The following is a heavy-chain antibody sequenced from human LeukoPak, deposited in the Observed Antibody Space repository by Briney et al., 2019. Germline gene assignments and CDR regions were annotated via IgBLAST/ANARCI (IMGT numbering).Heavy chain of an antibody. J-gene: IGHJ3*02. CDR1: GGSINNYF. CDR3: ARGGRWELIGGAFDI. Sequence: SETLSLTCTVSGGSINNYFWTWIRQPPGKGLEWIWYINYSGSTNYNPSLKSRVTISVDTSKHHFSLKLNSVTAADTAVYYCARGGRWELIGGAFDIWGRGTMVTVSS. CDR2: INYSGST. D-gene: IGHD1-26*01. V-gene: IGHV4-59*01.